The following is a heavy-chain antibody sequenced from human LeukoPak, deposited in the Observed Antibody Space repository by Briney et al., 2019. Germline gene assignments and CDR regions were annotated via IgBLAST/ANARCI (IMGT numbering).Heavy chain of an antibody. CDR2: MKPDGTEK. J-gene: IGHJ6*03. Sequence: PGGSLRLSCAASGFPFSNHWMSWVRQAPGKGLEWVVNMKPDGTEKYYVDSVKGRFTVSRDNAENSLYLQMNSLRAEDTAVYYCARVAKEGISRYMDVWGKGTTVIVSS. D-gene: IGHD3-3*02. CDR3: ARVAKEGISRYMDV. CDR1: GFPFSNHW. V-gene: IGHV3-7*01.